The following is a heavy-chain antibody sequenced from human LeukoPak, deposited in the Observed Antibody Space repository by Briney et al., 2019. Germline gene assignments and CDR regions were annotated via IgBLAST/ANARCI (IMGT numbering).Heavy chain of an antibody. Sequence: VASVKVSCKASGGTFSSYAISWVRQVTGQGLEWMGWMNPNSGNTGYAQKFQGRVTITRNTSISTAYMELSSLRSEDTAAYYCARGLPQRWLQSDRAFDIWGQGTMVTVSS. CDR3: ARGLPQRWLQSDRAFDI. CDR1: GGTFSSYA. CDR2: MNPNSGNT. D-gene: IGHD5-24*01. J-gene: IGHJ3*02. V-gene: IGHV1-8*03.